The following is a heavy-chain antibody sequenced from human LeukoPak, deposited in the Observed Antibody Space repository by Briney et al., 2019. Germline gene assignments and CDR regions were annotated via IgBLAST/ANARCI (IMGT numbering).Heavy chain of an antibody. CDR2: INTDKSKI. CDR3: ARGGLFKYFFDY. V-gene: IGHV3-74*01. CDR1: GFTFSSHW. D-gene: IGHD2-15*01. J-gene: IGHJ4*02. Sequence: SGGSLRLSCAASGFTFSSHWMHWVRHTPGKGLVWVSRINTDKSKINHADSVKGRFTISRDNAKNMLYLQMNSLRAEDTAVYYCARGGLFKYFFDYWGQGTPVTVSS.